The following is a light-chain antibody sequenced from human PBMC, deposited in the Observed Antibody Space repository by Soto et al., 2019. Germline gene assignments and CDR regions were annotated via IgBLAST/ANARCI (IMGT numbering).Light chain of an antibody. CDR2: KAS. CDR3: QHYNSYSEA. V-gene: IGKV1-5*03. CDR1: QSISMY. Sequence: DIQMTQSPSSLSASVGDRVTITCRASQSISMYLNWYQQKPGKAPKLLIYKASTLKSGVPSRFSGSGSGTEFTLTISSLQPDDFATYYCQHYNSYSEAFGQGTRLEIK. J-gene: IGKJ5*01.